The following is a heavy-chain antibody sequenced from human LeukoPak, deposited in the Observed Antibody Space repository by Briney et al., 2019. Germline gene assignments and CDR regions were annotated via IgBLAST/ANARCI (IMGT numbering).Heavy chain of an antibody. CDR1: GFTFSSYA. CDR2: ISYDGSNK. CDR3: ARAIFRCSSSSCHYYYYYYMDV. Sequence: PGGSLRLSCAASGFTFSSYAMHWVRQAPGKGLEWVAVISYDGSNKYYADPVKGRFTISRDNSKNTLYLQMNSLRAEDTAVYYCARAIFRCSSSSCHYYYYYYMDVWGKGTTVTVSS. D-gene: IGHD2-2*01. V-gene: IGHV3-30*04. J-gene: IGHJ6*03.